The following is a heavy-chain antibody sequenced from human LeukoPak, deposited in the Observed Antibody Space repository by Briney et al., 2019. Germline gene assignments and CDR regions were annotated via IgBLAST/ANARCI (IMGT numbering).Heavy chain of an antibody. Sequence: GGSLRLSCVASRFPFSSYWMTWVRQAPGKGLEWVGRIKSKTDGGTTDYAAPVKGRFTISRDDSKNTLYLQMNSLKTEDTAVYYCTTELPFDYWGQGTLVTVSS. V-gene: IGHV3-15*01. J-gene: IGHJ4*02. D-gene: IGHD1-26*01. CDR2: IKSKTDGGTT. CDR1: RFPFSSYW. CDR3: TTELPFDY.